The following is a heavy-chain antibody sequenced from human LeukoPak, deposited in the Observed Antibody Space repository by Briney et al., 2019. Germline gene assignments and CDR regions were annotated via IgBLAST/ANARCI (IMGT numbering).Heavy chain of an antibody. V-gene: IGHV1-18*01. CDR3: AREYGPGERWRPIRYGMDV. CDR1: GYTFSSYG. J-gene: IGHJ6*02. D-gene: IGHD5-24*01. CDR2: ISGYNGNT. Sequence: ASVKVSCKASGYTFSSYGIGWVRQAPGQGLEWMGWISGYNGNTNYAQKLQGRVTMTTDTSTSTAYMELRSLRSDDTAVYYCAREYGPGERWRPIRYGMDVWGQGTTVTVSS.